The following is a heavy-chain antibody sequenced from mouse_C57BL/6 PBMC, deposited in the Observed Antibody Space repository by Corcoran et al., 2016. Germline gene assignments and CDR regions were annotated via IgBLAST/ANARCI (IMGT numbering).Heavy chain of an antibody. V-gene: IGHV9-3*01. CDR1: GYTFTTYG. CDR3: ARCPFGNFWVSY. D-gene: IGHD2-1*01. J-gene: IGHJ3*01. CDR2: INPYSGVP. Sequence: QSPLVQCGPELKKPGETDKISCKASGYTFTTYGMSWMKQTPGKGLKWMGWINPYSGVPTYTDDFKGRFAFSLETSASTAYLQINNLKDEDSATYFCARCPFGNFWVSYWGQGTLVSVSA.